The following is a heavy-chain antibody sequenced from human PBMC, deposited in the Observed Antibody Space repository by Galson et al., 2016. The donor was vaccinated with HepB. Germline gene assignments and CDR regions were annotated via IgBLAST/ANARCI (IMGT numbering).Heavy chain of an antibody. CDR2: IAYDGSNK. CDR1: GFTFSSYG. Sequence: SLRLSCAVFGFTFSSYGMHWVRQAPGKGLEWVGVIAYDGSNKYFADSVKGRFTISRDNPKNTLYPQMNSLRVEDTAVYYCAKDWGDYYDSTGYYSLECWGQGALVTVSS. CDR3: AKDWGDYYDSTGYYSLEC. V-gene: IGHV3-30*18. D-gene: IGHD3-22*01. J-gene: IGHJ4*02.